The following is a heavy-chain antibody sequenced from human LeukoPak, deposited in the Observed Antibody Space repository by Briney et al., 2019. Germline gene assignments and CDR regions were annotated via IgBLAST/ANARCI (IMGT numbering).Heavy chain of an antibody. V-gene: IGHV3-64*02. J-gene: IGHJ4*02. Sequence: GGSLRLSCSASGFTFSSYEMHWVRQAPGKGLECVSAISNNGGRTYYADSVKGRFTISRDNSKNTLYLQMGSLRAEDMAVYYCARSCSGLGCYGLDYWGQGTLVTVSS. CDR3: ARSCSGLGCYGLDY. CDR1: GFTFSSYE. D-gene: IGHD2-15*01. CDR2: ISNNGGRT.